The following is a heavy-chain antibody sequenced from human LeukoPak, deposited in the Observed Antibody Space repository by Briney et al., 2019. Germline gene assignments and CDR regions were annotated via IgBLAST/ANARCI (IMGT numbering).Heavy chain of an antibody. CDR1: GGSISSYY. Sequence: SETLPLTCTVSGGSISSYYWSWIRQPPGKGLESIGYIYYSNTNYNPSLKSRVTISVDTSKNQFSLKLSSVTAADTAVYYCARQYDFWSGWLDPWGQGTLVTVSS. V-gene: IGHV4-59*08. J-gene: IGHJ5*02. D-gene: IGHD3-3*01. CDR3: ARQYDFWSGWLDP. CDR2: IYYSNT.